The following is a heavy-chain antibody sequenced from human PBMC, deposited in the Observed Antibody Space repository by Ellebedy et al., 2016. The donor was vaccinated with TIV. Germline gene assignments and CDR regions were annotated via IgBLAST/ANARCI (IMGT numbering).Heavy chain of an antibody. D-gene: IGHD3-10*01. Sequence: GGSLRLSXAASGFTFSSYGMHWVRQAPGKGLEWVAVISYDGSNKYYADSVKGRFTISRDNAKNSLYLQMNSLRDEDTAVYYCARVAIWFGPAIDYWGQGTLVTVSS. J-gene: IGHJ4*02. CDR3: ARVAIWFGPAIDY. CDR2: ISYDGSNK. CDR1: GFTFSSYG. V-gene: IGHV3-30*03.